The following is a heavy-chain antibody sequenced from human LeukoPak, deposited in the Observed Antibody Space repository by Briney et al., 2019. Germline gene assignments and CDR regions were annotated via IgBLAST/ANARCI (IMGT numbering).Heavy chain of an antibody. CDR1: GFTFSNAW. D-gene: IGHD2-8*01. J-gene: IGHJ4*02. Sequence: NSGGSLRLSCAASGFTFSNAWMSWVRQAPGKGLEWVGRIKSKTDGVTTDYAAPVKGRFTISRDDSKNTLYLQMNSLKIEDTAVYYCFAPIMGMNCWGQGTLVTVSS. V-gene: IGHV3-15*01. CDR2: IKSKTDGVTT. CDR3: FAPIMGMNC.